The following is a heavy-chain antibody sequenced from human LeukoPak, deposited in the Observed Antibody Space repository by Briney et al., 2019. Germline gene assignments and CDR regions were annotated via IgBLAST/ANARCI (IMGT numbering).Heavy chain of an antibody. CDR3: ARDYDLGLFDY. Sequence: SETLSLTCTVSGGSISSYYWSWIRQPPGKGLEWIGYIYHSGSTYYNPSLKSRVTISVDRSKNQFSLELSSVTAADTAVYYCARDYDLGLFDYWGQGTLVTVSS. CDR1: GGSISSYY. J-gene: IGHJ4*02. D-gene: IGHD3-3*01. V-gene: IGHV4-59*12. CDR2: IYHSGST.